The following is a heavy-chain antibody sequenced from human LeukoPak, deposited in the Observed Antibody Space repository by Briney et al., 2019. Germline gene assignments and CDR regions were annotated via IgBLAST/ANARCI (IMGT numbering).Heavy chain of an antibody. Sequence: PSETLSLTCAVYGGSFSGYYWSWIRQPPGKGLEWIGEINHSGSTNYNPSLKSRVTISVDTSKNQFSLKLSSVTAADTAVFYCASLSSYYSVVNAFDIWSQGTMVTVSS. D-gene: IGHD3-22*01. CDR1: GGSFSGYY. CDR3: ASLSSYYSVVNAFDI. CDR2: INHSGST. V-gene: IGHV4-34*01. J-gene: IGHJ3*02.